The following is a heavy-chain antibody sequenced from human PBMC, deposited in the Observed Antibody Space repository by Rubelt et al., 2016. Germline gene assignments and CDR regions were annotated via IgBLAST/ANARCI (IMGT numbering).Heavy chain of an antibody. V-gene: IGHV4-59*08. J-gene: IGHJ4*02. D-gene: IGHD6-13*01. Sequence: QVQLQESGPGLVKPSETLSLTCTVSGGSISTYYWSWIRQPPGKGLEWIGYIYYSGGTNYNPSLKSRVTISVDTSQSQFSRKLGSVTAADTAIYYCASSSYSSSWGYFDSWGQGSLVTVSS. CDR1: GGSISTYY. CDR3: ASSSYSSSWGYFDS. CDR2: IYYSGGT.